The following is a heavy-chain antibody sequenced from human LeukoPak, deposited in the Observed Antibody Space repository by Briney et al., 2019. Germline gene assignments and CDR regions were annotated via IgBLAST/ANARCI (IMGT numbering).Heavy chain of an antibody. J-gene: IGHJ3*01. CDR3: ARVSNDFGGYGAFDF. V-gene: IGHV4-59*11. Sequence: SETLSLTCTVSGGSMTNLYWIWIRQPPGKGLEWIGFIYYSGTSSSNPSLKSRVTLSVDTSKNQFSLELSSVTAADTALSYCARVSNDFGGYGAFDFWGQGTMVTVSS. CDR1: GGSMTNLY. D-gene: IGHD4/OR15-4a*01. CDR2: IYYSGTS.